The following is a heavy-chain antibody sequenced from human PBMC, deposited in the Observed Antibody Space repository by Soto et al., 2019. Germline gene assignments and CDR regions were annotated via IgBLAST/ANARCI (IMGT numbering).Heavy chain of an antibody. CDR2: ISGRGSTI. J-gene: IGHJ6*03. CDR1: GFTFSSYA. Sequence: GGSLRLSCAASGFTFSSYAMSWVRQAPGKGLEWVSGISGRGSTIYYADSVKGRFTISRDNSKNTLYLQMNSLRAEDRAVYYCAKGYNWNDYFYMDVWGKGTTVTVS. V-gene: IGHV3-23*01. D-gene: IGHD1-1*01. CDR3: AKGYNWNDYFYMDV.